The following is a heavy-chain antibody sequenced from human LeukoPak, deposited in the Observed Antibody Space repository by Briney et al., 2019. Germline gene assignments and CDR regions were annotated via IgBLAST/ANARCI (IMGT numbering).Heavy chain of an antibody. Sequence: VSVKVSCKASGYTFTRYYMHWVRQAPGQGLEWMGWINPNSGGTNYAQTFQGRVTMTRDTSISTAYMELSRLRSDDTAVYYCARDWARYGDYPEYYFDYWGQGTLVTVSS. D-gene: IGHD4-17*01. V-gene: IGHV1-2*02. CDR1: GYTFTRYY. CDR2: INPNSGGT. J-gene: IGHJ4*02. CDR3: ARDWARYGDYPEYYFDY.